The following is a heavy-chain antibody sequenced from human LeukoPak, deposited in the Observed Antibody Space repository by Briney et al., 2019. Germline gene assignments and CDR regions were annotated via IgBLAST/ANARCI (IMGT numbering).Heavy chain of an antibody. CDR1: GESLNSYY. CDR2: IYERGTT. Sequence: PSETLSLTCAVHGESLNSYYWSWVRQPPGEGLEWIGEIYERGTTEYNPSLKSRVTISMVPSKQQFSLSLSSVTAADTAVYYCARGAWATRLGSWGLGTPVIVSS. CDR3: ARGAWATRLGS. J-gene: IGHJ4*02. V-gene: IGHV4-34*01. D-gene: IGHD2-15*01.